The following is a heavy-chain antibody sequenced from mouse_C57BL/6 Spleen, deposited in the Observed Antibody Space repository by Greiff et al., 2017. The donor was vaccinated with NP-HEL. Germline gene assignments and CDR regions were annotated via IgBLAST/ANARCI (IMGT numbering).Heavy chain of an antibody. CDR1: GFSLSTFGMG. Sequence: QVQLKQSGPGILQPSQTLSLTCSSSGFSLSTFGMGVGWIRQPSGKGLEWLAHTWWDDDNYYNPALKSRLTSTKDTSKNQVFLKISNVDTADTATYYCARVGGRRYFDYWGQGTTLTVSS. J-gene: IGHJ2*01. V-gene: IGHV8-8*01. D-gene: IGHD1-1*01. CDR3: ARVGGRRYFDY. CDR2: TWWDDDN.